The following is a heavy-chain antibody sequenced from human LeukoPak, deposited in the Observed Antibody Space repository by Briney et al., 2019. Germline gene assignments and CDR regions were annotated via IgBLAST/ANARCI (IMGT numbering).Heavy chain of an antibody. V-gene: IGHV4-59*08. J-gene: IGHJ4*02. CDR1: GGSISSYY. CDR2: TYYSGST. D-gene: IGHD3-10*01. CDR3: ARSSVRYYGSGSYPFV. Sequence: SETLSLTCTVSGGSISSYYWSWIRQPPGKGLEWIGYTYYSGSTNYNPSLKSRVTISVDTSKNQFSLKLSSVTAADTAVYYCARSSVRYYGSGSYPFVWGQGALVTVSS.